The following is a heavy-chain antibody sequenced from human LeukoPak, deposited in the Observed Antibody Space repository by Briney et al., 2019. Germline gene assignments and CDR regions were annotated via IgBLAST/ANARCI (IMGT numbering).Heavy chain of an antibody. CDR2: IYYSGIT. CDR3: ARDMYSYNLDAEY. D-gene: IGHD5-18*01. CDR1: GFTFSSYG. J-gene: IGHJ4*02. V-gene: IGHV4-39*07. Sequence: GSLRLSCAASGFTFSSYGMSWVRQPPGKGLEWIGSIYYSGITYYNPSLRSRVTISVDTSKNQFSLKLTSVTAADTAVYYCARDMYSYNLDAEYWGQGTLVTVSS.